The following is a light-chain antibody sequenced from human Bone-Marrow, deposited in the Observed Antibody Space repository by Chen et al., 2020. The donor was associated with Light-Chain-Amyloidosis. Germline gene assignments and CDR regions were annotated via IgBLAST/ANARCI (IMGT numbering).Light chain of an antibody. CDR2: DVS. CDR3: NSYTTSDTYV. V-gene: IGLV2-14*03. CDR1: SGDVGAYNY. Sequence: QSALTQPTSVPGSPGQSITISCTGTSGDVGAYNYVSWYQQHPGKAPKLLIYDVSNRPSGVSNRFSGSKSGNTASLTISGLQAEDEADYYCNSYTTSDTYVFGTGTEVTVL. J-gene: IGLJ1*01.